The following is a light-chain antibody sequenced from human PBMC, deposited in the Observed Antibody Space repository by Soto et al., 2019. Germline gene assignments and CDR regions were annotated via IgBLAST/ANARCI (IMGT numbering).Light chain of an antibody. CDR3: QQRRT. J-gene: IGKJ1*01. CDR1: QNINSW. CDR2: DAS. Sequence: DIQITHSPSTLSASVGDRVTITCRASQNINSWLAWYQQKPEKAPKLLIYDASSLESGVPASFSGSGSGTEFTRTISSLQPDDFATYYGQQRRTCGQGTK. V-gene: IGKV1-5*01.